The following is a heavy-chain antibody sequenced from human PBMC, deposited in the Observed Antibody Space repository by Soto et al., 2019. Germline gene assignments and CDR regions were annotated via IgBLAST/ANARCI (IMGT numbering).Heavy chain of an antibody. CDR3: ARDSDYYESSGSDY. CDR2: IWYDGSNK. J-gene: IGHJ4*02. Sequence: QVQLVESGGGVVQPGRSLRLSCAASGFTFSSYGMHWVRQAPGKGLEWVAVIWYDGSNKYYADSVKGRFTISRDNSKNTLYLQMNSRRAEDTAVYYCARDSDYYESSGSDYWGQGTLVTVSS. D-gene: IGHD3-22*01. V-gene: IGHV3-33*01. CDR1: GFTFSSYG.